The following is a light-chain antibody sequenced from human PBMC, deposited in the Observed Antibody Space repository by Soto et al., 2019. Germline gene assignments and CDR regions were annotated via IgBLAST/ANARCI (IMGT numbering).Light chain of an antibody. CDR3: CSYAGSSSYV. Sequence: QSALTQPASVSGSPAQSTTFSCTGNSSDVGSYNFVSWYQQHPGKAPKLMIYEASKRPSGVSNRFSGSKSGNTASLTISGLQPEDEADYYCCSYAGSSSYVFGARTKVTV. V-gene: IGLV2-23*01. CDR1: SSDVGSYNF. CDR2: EAS. J-gene: IGLJ1*01.